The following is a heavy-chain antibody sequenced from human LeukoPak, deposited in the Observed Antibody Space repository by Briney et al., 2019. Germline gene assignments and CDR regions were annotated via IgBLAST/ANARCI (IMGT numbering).Heavy chain of an antibody. CDR2: ISSSGTSM. CDR3: AREDGYSSSWYSDY. D-gene: IGHD6-13*01. V-gene: IGHV3-48*03. CDR1: GFTFSSYE. J-gene: IGHJ4*02. Sequence: GGSLRLSCAASGFTFSSYEMNWVRQAPGKGLEWVSYISSSGTSMYYADSVKGRFTISRDNAKNSLYLQMNSLRAEDTAVYYCAREDGYSSSWYSDYWGQGTLVTVSS.